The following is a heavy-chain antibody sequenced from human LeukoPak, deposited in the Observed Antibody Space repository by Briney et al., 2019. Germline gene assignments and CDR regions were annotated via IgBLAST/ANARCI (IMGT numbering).Heavy chain of an antibody. CDR2: INSDGSSR. V-gene: IGHV3-74*01. Sequence: GGSLRLSCAASGFTFTTYAMNWVRQAPGKGLVWVSRINSDGSSRNYADSVKGRFTISRDNAKNTLYLQMNSLRAEDTAVYYCASASSHRIAAGGDYWGQGTLVTVSS. D-gene: IGHD6-13*01. J-gene: IGHJ4*02. CDR1: GFTFTTYA. CDR3: ASASSHRIAAGGDY.